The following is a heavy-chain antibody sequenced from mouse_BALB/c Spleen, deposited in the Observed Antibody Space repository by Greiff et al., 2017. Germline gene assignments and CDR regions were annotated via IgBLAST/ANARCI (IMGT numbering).Heavy chain of an antibody. CDR3: TSYYGYFDY. CDR1: GFTFSNYW. V-gene: IGHV6-6*02. Sequence: VQLKESGGGLVQPGGSMKLSCVASGFTFSNYWMNWVRQSPEKGLEWVAEIRLKSNNYATHYAESVKGRFTISRDDSKSSVYLQMNNLRAEDTGIYYCTSYYGYFDYWGQGTTLTVSS. CDR2: IRLKSNNYAT. J-gene: IGHJ2*01. D-gene: IGHD1-1*01.